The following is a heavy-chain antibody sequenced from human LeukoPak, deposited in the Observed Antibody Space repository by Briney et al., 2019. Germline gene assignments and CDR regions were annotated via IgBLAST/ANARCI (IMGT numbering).Heavy chain of an antibody. CDR2: IYHTGGT. V-gene: IGHV4-59*08. D-gene: IGHD4-23*01. CDR1: GGSISGYI. CDR3: VRLSVVSPHRYFDL. Sequence: SETLSLTCSVSGGSISGYIWSRVRQPPGKGLEWIAYIYHTGGTNYNPSLKSRVTISVDTSKDQFSLRLTSVTAADTAVYHCVRLSVVSPHRYFDLWGRGTLVTVSS. J-gene: IGHJ2*01.